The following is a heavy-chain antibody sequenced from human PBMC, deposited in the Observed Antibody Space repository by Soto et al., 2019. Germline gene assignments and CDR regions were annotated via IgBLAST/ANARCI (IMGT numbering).Heavy chain of an antibody. CDR2: IYSGGST. J-gene: IGHJ4*02. CDR1: GFTVSSNY. V-gene: IGHV3-66*01. Sequence: GGSLRLSCAASGFTVSSNYMSWVRQAPGKGLEWVSVIYSGGSTYYADSVKGRFTISRHNSKNTLYLQMNSLGAEDTAVYYCARVHRDYDILTGYLYYFDYWGQGTLVTVSS. D-gene: IGHD3-9*01. CDR3: ARVHRDYDILTGYLYYFDY.